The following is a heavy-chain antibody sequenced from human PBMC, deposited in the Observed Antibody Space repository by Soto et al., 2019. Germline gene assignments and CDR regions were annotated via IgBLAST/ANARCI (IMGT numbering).Heavy chain of an antibody. CDR1: GFTFSNYA. CDR3: ALRKTGSYFDY. V-gene: IGHV3-23*01. D-gene: IGHD1-26*01. J-gene: IGHJ4*02. CDR2: IGASGAGT. Sequence: EVQLLESGGGLVQPGGSLRLSCAGSGFTFSNYAMCWVRQAPGTGLEWVSGIGASGAGTYYADSVKGRFTISRDNSKNTLHLQMNSLRAEDTAVYYCALRKTGSYFDYWGQGTLVTVSS.